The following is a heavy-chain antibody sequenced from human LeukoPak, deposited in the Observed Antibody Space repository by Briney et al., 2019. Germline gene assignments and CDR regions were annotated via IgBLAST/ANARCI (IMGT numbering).Heavy chain of an antibody. CDR1: GFTFGSYW. CDR2: IYTDGGDT. J-gene: IGHJ4*02. D-gene: IGHD1-26*01. Sequence: GGSLRLSCAASGFTFGSYWMHWVRQAPGKGLVWVRRIYTDGGDTIYADSVKGRFTISRDNAKNTLFLQMNSLRAEDTAVYYCARDEKIVGASGQDYWGQGTLVTVSS. V-gene: IGHV3-74*01. CDR3: ARDEKIVGASGQDY.